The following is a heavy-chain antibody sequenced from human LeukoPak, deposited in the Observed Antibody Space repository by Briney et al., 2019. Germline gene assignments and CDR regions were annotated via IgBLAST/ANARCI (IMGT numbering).Heavy chain of an antibody. CDR2: ISGSGGST. D-gene: IGHD3-16*02. V-gene: IGHV3-23*01. CDR1: GFTFTKYW. Sequence: PGDSLRLSCAASGFTFTKYWMTWVRQAPGKGLEWVSAISGSGGSTYYTDSVKGRFTISRDNSKNTLYLQMGSLRAEDMAVYYCARTPYDYVWGSYRYCDYWGQGTLVTVSS. J-gene: IGHJ4*02. CDR3: ARTPYDYVWGSYRYCDY.